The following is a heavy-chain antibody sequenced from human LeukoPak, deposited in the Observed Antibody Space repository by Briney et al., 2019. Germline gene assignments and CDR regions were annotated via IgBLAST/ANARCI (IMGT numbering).Heavy chain of an antibody. CDR2: IIPIFGTA. V-gene: IGHV1-69*13. CDR3: ARAPSSWYGWFVP. J-gene: IGHJ5*02. Sequence: ASVKVSCKASGGTFSSYAISWVRQAPGQGLEWMGGIIPIFGTANYAQKFQGRVTITADESTSTAYMELSSLRSEDTAVYYCARAPSSWYGWFVPWGQGTLVTVSS. D-gene: IGHD6-13*01. CDR1: GGTFSSYA.